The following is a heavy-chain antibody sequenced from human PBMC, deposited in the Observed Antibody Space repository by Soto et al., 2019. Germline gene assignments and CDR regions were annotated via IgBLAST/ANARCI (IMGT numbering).Heavy chain of an antibody. CDR1: GFTFGSYA. V-gene: IGHV3-23*01. D-gene: IGHD6-19*01. CDR2: ISGSGGST. Sequence: GGSLRLSCAASGFTFGSYAMSWVRQAPGKGLEWVSAISGSGGSTYYADSVKGRFTISRDNSKNTLYLQMNSLRAEDTAVYYCANTVAVAGRGDWDAFDIWGQGTMVTVSS. J-gene: IGHJ3*02. CDR3: ANTVAVAGRGDWDAFDI.